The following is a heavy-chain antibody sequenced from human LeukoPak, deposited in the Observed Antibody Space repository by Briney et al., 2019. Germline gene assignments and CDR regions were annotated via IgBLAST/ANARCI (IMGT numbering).Heavy chain of an antibody. CDR1: GYSISSGYY. CDR2: IYHSGST. J-gene: IGHJ4*02. D-gene: IGHD6-19*01. V-gene: IGHV4-38-2*02. CDR3: ARASYIAVAPN. Sequence: PSETLSLTCTVSGYSISSGYYWGWIRQPPGKGLEWIGSIYHSGSTYYNPSLKSRVTISVDTSKNQFSLKLSSVTAADTAVYYCARASYIAVAPNWGQGTLVTVSS.